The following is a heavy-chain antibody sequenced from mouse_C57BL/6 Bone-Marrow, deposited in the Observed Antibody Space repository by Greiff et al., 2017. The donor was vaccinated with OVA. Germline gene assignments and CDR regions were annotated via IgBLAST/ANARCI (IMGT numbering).Heavy chain of an antibody. D-gene: IGHD2-12*01. CDR2: IDPANGNT. Sequence: EVKVVESVAELVRPGASVKLSCTASGFNIKNNYMHWVKQRPEQGLEWIGRIDPANGNTKYAPKFQGKATLTADTSSNTAYLQLSSLTSEDTAIYYCARGAPYDVGFDYWGQGTTLTVSS. CDR3: ARGAPYDVGFDY. V-gene: IGHV14-3*01. J-gene: IGHJ2*01. CDR1: GFNIKNNY.